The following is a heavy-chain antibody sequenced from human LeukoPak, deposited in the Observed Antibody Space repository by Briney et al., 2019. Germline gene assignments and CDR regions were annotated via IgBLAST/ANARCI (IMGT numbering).Heavy chain of an antibody. CDR2: LYSDGST. CDR3: AKDLYSYDGSAYYFPA. J-gene: IGHJ5*02. D-gene: IGHD3-22*01. Sequence: PGGSLRLSCAASGFTVSRNYMSWVRQAPGKGLEWVSVLYSDGSTYHADSLKGRFTISRDNSKNTLYLQMNSLRAEDTAVYYCAKDLYSYDGSAYYFPALGQGTLVTVSS. V-gene: IGHV3-53*05. CDR1: GFTVSRNY.